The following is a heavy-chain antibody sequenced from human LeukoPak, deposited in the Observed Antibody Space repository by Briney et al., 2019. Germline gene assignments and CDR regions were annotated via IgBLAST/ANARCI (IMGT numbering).Heavy chain of an antibody. Sequence: PSETLSLTCTVSGGSINYYYWMWIRQPPGKGLEWIGYIYYSGGTHYNPSLKSRVTMLVDTSKNQFSLKLTAVTAEDTAVYYCARDVVAYYYDSSGYYYGGYWGQGTLVTVSS. CDR3: ARDVVAYYYDSSGYYYGGY. CDR1: GGSINYYY. CDR2: IYYSGGT. V-gene: IGHV4-59*01. D-gene: IGHD3-22*01. J-gene: IGHJ4*02.